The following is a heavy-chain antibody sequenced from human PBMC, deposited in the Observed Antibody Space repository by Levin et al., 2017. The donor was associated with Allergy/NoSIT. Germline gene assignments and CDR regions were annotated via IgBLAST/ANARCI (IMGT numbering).Heavy chain of an antibody. J-gene: IGHJ5*02. CDR2: VYSSGNT. D-gene: IGHD3-22*01. CDR3: ARGTMSDTNGYFYDWFDP. Sequence: PSETLSLTCTVSGDSMTNYFRTWIRQPPGKGLEWIGRVYSSGNTNYNPVLESRVTMSIDTSKSQFSLRLTYVTAADTALYYCARGTMSDTNGYFYDWFDPWGKGTLVTVS. CDR1: GDSMTNYF. V-gene: IGHV4-4*07.